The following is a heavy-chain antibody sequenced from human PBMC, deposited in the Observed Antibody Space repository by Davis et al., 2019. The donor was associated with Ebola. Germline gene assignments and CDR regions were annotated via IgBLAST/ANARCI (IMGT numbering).Heavy chain of an antibody. V-gene: IGHV3-48*03. CDR3: ARGPLTALDY. CDR2: ISASGSPI. CDR1: GFTFYRYE. D-gene: IGHD3-9*01. Sequence: GESLKISCVTSGFTFYRYEMNWVRKAPGKGLEWVSFISASGSPIYYADSIKGRFTISRDTARNSVHLQMDSLRAEDTAIYYCARGPLTALDYWGQGTLVTVSS. J-gene: IGHJ4*02.